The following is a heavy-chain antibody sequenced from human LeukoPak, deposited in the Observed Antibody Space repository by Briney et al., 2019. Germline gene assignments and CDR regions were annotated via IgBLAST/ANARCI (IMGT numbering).Heavy chain of an antibody. V-gene: IGHV1-18*01. CDR2: IIAYNGNT. D-gene: IGHD3-10*01. CDR1: GYTFTSYG. J-gene: IGHJ5*02. Sequence: GASVKVPCKASGYTFTSYGISWVRQAPGQGLEWMGWIIAYNGNTNYAQKLQGRVTMTTDTSTSTAYMELRSLRSDDTAVYYCARVVNYYGSGNWFDPWGQGTLVTVSS. CDR3: ARVVNYYGSGNWFDP.